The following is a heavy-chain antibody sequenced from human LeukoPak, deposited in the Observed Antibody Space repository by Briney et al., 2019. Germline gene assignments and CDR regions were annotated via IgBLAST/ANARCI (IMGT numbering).Heavy chain of an antibody. V-gene: IGHV1-2*02. J-gene: IGHJ6*03. Sequence: ASVKVSCKASGYTFTGYYIHWVRQAPGQGLEWMGWINPNSGGTNYAQKFQGRVTMTRDTSISTAYMELSRLRSDDTAVYYCARDIEYCSSTSCPDGYYYYMDVWGKGTTVTVSS. CDR2: INPNSGGT. D-gene: IGHD2-2*01. CDR3: ARDIEYCSSTSCPDGYYYYMDV. CDR1: GYTFTGYY.